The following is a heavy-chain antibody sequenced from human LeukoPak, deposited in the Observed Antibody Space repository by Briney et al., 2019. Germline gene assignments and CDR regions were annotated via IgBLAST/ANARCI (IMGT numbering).Heavy chain of an antibody. CDR2: ISWDGGST. CDR3: AKEGGSSSWSPVSYFDY. D-gene: IGHD6-13*01. Sequence: PGGSLRLSCAASGFTFDDYTMHWVRQAPGKGLEWVSLISWDGGSTYYADSVKGRFTISRDNSKNSLYLQMNSLRTGDTALYYCAKEGGSSSWSPVSYFDYWGQGTLVTVSS. V-gene: IGHV3-43*01. J-gene: IGHJ4*02. CDR1: GFTFDDYT.